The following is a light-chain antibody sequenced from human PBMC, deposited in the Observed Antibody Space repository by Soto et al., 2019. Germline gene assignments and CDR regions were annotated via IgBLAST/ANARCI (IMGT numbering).Light chain of an antibody. V-gene: IGLV4-69*01. J-gene: IGLJ2*01. CDR1: SGHSNFV. CDR2: LHSDGRH. CDR3: QTWDTDTVV. Sequence: QPVLTQSPSASASLGASVKLTCTLSSGHSNFVIAWHQQQPEKGPRYLMKLHSDGRHIKGDGIPDRFSGSSSGAERYLIISSLQSEDEADYYCQTWDTDTVVFGGGSKLTVL.